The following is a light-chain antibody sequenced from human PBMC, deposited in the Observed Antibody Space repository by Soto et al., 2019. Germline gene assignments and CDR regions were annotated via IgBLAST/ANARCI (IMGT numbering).Light chain of an antibody. Sequence: IVMTQSPDSLAVSLGERATINCKSSQSVLYSSDNKNYLAWYQQKPGQPPKLLIYWAYTRESGVPDRFSGSGSGTDFTLTISSLQAGDVAVYYCQQYYSTPRTFGQGTRLEIK. V-gene: IGKV4-1*01. CDR3: QQYYSTPRT. J-gene: IGKJ5*01. CDR1: QSVLYSSDNKNY. CDR2: WAY.